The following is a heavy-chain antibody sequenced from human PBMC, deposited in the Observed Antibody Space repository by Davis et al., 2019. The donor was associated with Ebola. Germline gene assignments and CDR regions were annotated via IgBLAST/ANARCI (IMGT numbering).Heavy chain of an antibody. CDR3: ARGLLWFGELFYNWFDP. D-gene: IGHD3-10*01. Sequence: MPSETLSLTCAVYGGSFSGYYWGWIRQPPGKGLEWIGYIYYSGSTYYNPSLKSRVTISVDTSKNQFSLKLSSVTAADTAVYYCARGLLWFGELFYNWFDPWGQGTPVTVSS. J-gene: IGHJ5*02. CDR1: GGSFSGYY. V-gene: IGHV4-30-4*08. CDR2: IYYSGST.